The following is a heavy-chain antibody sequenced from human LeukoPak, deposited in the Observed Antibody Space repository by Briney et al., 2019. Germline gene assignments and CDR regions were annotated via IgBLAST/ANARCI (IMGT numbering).Heavy chain of an antibody. CDR1: GFTVSSNY. CDR2: ICSGGST. Sequence: GGSLRLSCAASGFTVSSNYMSWVRQAPGKGLEWVSVICSGGSTYYADSVKGRFTISRDNSKNTLYLQMNSLRAEDTAVYYCARPIALRLGELSPPGYFDYWGQGTLVTVSS. D-gene: IGHD3-16*02. J-gene: IGHJ4*02. V-gene: IGHV3-66*02. CDR3: ARPIALRLGELSPPGYFDY.